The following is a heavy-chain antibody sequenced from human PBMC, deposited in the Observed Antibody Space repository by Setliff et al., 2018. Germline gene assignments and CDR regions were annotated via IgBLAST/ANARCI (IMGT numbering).Heavy chain of an antibody. J-gene: IGHJ3*01. CDR2: IIPLLGIP. CDR1: GDTFSSHV. Sequence: GASVKVSCKASGDTFSSHVITWVRQAPGQGFEWMGGIIPLLGIPNYAQKFQGRVTINADESTNTVYMEVSSLRSEDTAVYYCARVRYRGDRAQKGGPRHAFDVWGQGTMVTVSS. V-gene: IGHV1-69*10. CDR3: ARVRYRGDRAQKGGPRHAFDV. D-gene: IGHD2-2*01.